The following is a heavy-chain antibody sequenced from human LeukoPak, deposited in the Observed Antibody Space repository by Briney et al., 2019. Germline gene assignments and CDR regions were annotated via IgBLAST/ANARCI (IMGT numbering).Heavy chain of an antibody. CDR1: GFTFSNYA. CDR2: VSGSASNT. CDR3: AKGFQTYGELSFDV. D-gene: IGHD4-17*01. V-gene: IGHV3-23*01. Sequence: PGGSLRLSCAVSGFTFSNYAMSWVRQAPGKGLEWVSTVSGSASNTYYADSVKGRFTISRDNSKTTLYLQMNSLRADDTAVYYCAKGFQTYGELSFDVWGQGTLVAVS. J-gene: IGHJ4*02.